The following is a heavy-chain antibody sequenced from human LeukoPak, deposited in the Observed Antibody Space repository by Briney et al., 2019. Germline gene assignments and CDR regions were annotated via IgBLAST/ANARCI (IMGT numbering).Heavy chain of an antibody. Sequence: GASVKVSCKASGYTFTSYDINWVRQATGQGLEWMGWMNPNSGNTGYAQKFQGRDTMTRNTSISTAYMELSSLRSEDTAVYYCARAAGTQDRYYYHYYMDVWGKGTTVTVSS. J-gene: IGHJ6*03. D-gene: IGHD6-19*01. CDR1: GYTFTSYD. CDR2: MNPNSGNT. CDR3: ARAAGTQDRYYYHYYMDV. V-gene: IGHV1-8*01.